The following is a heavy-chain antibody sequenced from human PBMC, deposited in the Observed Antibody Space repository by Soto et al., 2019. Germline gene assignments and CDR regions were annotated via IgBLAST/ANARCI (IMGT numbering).Heavy chain of an antibody. CDR2: IYYSGST. V-gene: IGHV4-59*01. J-gene: IGHJ4*02. D-gene: IGHD3-9*01. Sequence: TSETLSLTCTVSGGSIGSYYWSWIRQPPGKGLEWIGYIYYSGSTNYNPSLKSRVTISVDTSKNQFSLKLSSVTAADTAVYYCARGNILRYFDWLTNEGFDYWGQGTLVT. CDR1: GGSIGSYY. CDR3: ARGNILRYFDWLTNEGFDY.